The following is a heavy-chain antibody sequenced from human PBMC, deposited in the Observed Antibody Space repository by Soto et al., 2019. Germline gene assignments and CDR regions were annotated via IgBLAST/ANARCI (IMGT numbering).Heavy chain of an antibody. J-gene: IGHJ6*02. V-gene: IGHV5-51*01. D-gene: IGHD3-10*01. CDR3: ARTGMVRGDNYGMDV. CDR1: GYSFTSYW. Sequence: GESLKISCKGSGYSFTSYWIGWVRQMPGKGLEWMGIIYPGDSDTRYSPSFQGQVTISADKSISTAYLQWSSLKASDTAMYYCARTGMVRGDNYGMDVWGQGTTVTVSS. CDR2: IYPGDSDT.